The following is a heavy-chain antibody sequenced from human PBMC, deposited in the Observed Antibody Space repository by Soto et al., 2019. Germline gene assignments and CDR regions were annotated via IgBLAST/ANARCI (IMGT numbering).Heavy chain of an antibody. CDR2: IYWDDDK. J-gene: IGHJ4*02. CDR3: AHVYGGYDNFDY. V-gene: IGHV2-5*02. Sequence: QITLKESGPTLVKPTQTLTLTCTFSGFSLSTSGVGVGWIRQPPGKALEWLALIYWDDDKRYSPSLKSRRTITKDTSKNHVVLTMTNMDPVDTATYYCAHVYGGYDNFDYWGQGTLVTVSS. D-gene: IGHD5-12*01. CDR1: GFSLSTSGVG.